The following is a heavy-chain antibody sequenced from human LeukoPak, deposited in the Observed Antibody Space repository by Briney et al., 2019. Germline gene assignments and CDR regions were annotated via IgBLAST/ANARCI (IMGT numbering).Heavy chain of an antibody. Sequence: PSETLSLTWAVSGYSISSGYYWGWIRQPPGKGLEWIGSIYHSGSTYYNPSLKIRVTISVDTSKNQFSLKLSSVTAADTAVYYCARRGVLFDYWGQGTLVTVSS. CDR2: IYHSGST. D-gene: IGHD3-16*01. CDR3: ARRGVLFDY. J-gene: IGHJ4*02. CDR1: GYSISSGYY. V-gene: IGHV4-38-2*01.